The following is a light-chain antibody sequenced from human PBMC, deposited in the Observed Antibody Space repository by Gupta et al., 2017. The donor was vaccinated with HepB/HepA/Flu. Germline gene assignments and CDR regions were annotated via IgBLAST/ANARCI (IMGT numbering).Light chain of an antibody. J-gene: IGLJ2*01. CDR2: EVS. V-gene: IGLV2-8*01. CDR1: SSDIGDYNY. CDR3: GSDAGSNNLV. Sequence: QSALTQPPSASGSPGPSVTISCTGTSSDIGDYNYVSWYQQHPGKAPKLMIHEVSKRPSGVPDRFSGSKSGYTASLTVSGLQGEDEADYYCGSDAGSNNLVFGGGTKLTVL.